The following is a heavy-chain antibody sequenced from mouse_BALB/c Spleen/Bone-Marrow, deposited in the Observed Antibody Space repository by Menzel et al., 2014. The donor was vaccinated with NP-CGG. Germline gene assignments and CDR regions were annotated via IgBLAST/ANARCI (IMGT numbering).Heavy chain of an antibody. V-gene: IGHV1-4*02. J-gene: IGHJ3*01. CDR2: INPSSGYT. CDR1: GYTFTSXT. CDR3: AREYGNYRFAY. D-gene: IGHD2-10*02. Sequence: LVESAAELARPGASVKMSCKASGYTFTSXTXHWVXQRPXXGLEWIXXINPSSGYTEYNQKFKDKTTLTADKSSSTAYMQLSSLTSEDSAVYYCAREYGNYRFAYWGQGTLITVSA.